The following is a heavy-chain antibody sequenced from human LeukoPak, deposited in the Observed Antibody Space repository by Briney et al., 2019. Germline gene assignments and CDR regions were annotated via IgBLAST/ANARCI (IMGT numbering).Heavy chain of an antibody. V-gene: IGHV3-30*03. J-gene: IGHJ4*02. CDR2: ISYDGSNQ. Sequence: GGSLRLSCAASGFTFTNYGMHWVRQAPGKGLEWVTVISYDGSNQYYAESVKGRFTISRDNSKNTLYLQMNSLKTEDTAFYHCSTDYYSSGSPEYWGQGTLVTVSS. CDR3: STDYYSSGSPEY. CDR1: GFTFTNYG. D-gene: IGHD3-10*01.